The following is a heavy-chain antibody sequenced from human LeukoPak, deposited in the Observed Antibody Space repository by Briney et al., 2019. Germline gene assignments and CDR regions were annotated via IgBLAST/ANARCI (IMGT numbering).Heavy chain of an antibody. CDR3: ARVLLRTGIPEGFDP. CDR1: GHTFGDHY. CDR2: INPNSGGT. D-gene: IGHD1-14*01. V-gene: IGHV1-2*02. J-gene: IGHJ5*02. Sequence: ASVKVSCKASGHTFGDHYMHWVRQAPGQGLEWMGWINPNSGGTKYAQRFQGRVTMTRDTSISTAYMELRRLRSDDTAVYYYARVLLRTGIPEGFDPWGQGTLVTVSS.